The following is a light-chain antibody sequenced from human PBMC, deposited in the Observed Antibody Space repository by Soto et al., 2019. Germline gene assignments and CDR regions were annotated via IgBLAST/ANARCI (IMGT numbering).Light chain of an antibody. CDR1: QSISTY. CDR3: QQSYSSPRT. J-gene: IGKJ1*01. Sequence: DIPMTQSPSSLSASVGDRVTITCRASQSISTYLNWYQQKSGNAPKLLIYDVSTLHTGVPSRFSGSGSGTDVTLTSSSLQPEDFATYYCQQSYSSPRTFGQGTKVEIK. V-gene: IGKV1-39*01. CDR2: DVS.